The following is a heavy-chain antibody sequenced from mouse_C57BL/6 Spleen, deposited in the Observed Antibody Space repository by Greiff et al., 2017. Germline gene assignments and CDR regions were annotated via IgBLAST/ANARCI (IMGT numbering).Heavy chain of an antibody. CDR3: ANYYYGSSYGYFDV. CDR1: GFNIKNTY. D-gene: IGHD1-1*01. Sequence: VQLKESVAELVRPGASVKLSCTASGFNIKNTYMHWVKQRPEQGLEWIGRIDPANGNTKYAPKFQGKATITADTSSNTAYLQLSSLTSEDTAIYYCANYYYGSSYGYFDVWGTGTTVTVSS. J-gene: IGHJ1*03. V-gene: IGHV14-3*01. CDR2: IDPANGNT.